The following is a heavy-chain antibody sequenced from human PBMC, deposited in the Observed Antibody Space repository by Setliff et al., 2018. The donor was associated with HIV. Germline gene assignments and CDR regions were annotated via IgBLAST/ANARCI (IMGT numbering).Heavy chain of an antibody. D-gene: IGHD2-15*01. V-gene: IGHV3-7*03. CDR3: VSTPGVFYFDF. J-gene: IGHJ4*02. Sequence: GGSLRLSCAASGFTFGSYWMSWVRQAPGQGLKYVAHIKGDGSKTKYVDSVRGRFTISRDNAKKSLYLQMNSLRAEDTAVYYCVSTPGVFYFDFWGQGTPVTVSS. CDR1: GFTFGSYW. CDR2: IKGDGSKT.